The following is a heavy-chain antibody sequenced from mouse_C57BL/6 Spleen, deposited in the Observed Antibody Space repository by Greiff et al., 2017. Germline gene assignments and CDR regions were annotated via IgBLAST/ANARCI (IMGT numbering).Heavy chain of an antibody. CDR2: ISSGSSTI. CDR1: GFTFSDYG. V-gene: IGHV5-17*01. CDR3: ARRHYYGSSPWFAY. Sequence: EVQLKESGGGLVKPGGSLKLSCAASGFTFSDYGMHWVRQAPEKGLEWVAYISSGSSTIYYADTVKGRFTISRDNAKNTLFLQMTSLRSEDTAMYYWARRHYYGSSPWFAYWGQGTLVTVSA. J-gene: IGHJ3*01. D-gene: IGHD1-1*01.